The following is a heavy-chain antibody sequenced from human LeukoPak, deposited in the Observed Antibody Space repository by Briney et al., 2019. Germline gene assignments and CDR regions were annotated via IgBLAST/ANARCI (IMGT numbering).Heavy chain of an antibody. Sequence: PSETLSLTCAVYGGSFSDYHWNWIRQPPGKGLEWIGEINHSGTSTNYNPSLKSRVTISVDTSTNQFSLKLTSVSAADTAVYYCARRGNWANYHHYYYMDVWGKGTTVTISS. V-gene: IGHV4-34*01. J-gene: IGHJ6*03. CDR2: INHSGTST. CDR3: ARRGNWANYHHYYYMDV. CDR1: GGSFSDYH. D-gene: IGHD7-27*01.